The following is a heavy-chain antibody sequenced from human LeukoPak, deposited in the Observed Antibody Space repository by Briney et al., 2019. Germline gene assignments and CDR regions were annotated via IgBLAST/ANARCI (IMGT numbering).Heavy chain of an antibody. D-gene: IGHD5-24*01. CDR1: GYTLTELS. Sequence: GASVKVSCKVSGYTLTELSMHWARQAPGKGLEWMGGFDPEDGETIYAQKFQGRVTMTEDTSTDTAYMELSRLRSDDTAVYYCAREGMATTRKFDYWGQGTLVTVSS. CDR2: FDPEDGET. V-gene: IGHV1-24*01. CDR3: AREGMATTRKFDY. J-gene: IGHJ4*02.